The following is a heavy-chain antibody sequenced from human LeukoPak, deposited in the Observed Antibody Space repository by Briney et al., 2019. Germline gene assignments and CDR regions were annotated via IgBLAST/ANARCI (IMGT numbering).Heavy chain of an antibody. D-gene: IGHD3-10*01. CDR3: ARDRFGMSATGSDFDY. Sequence: SSETLSLTCSVSGYSISSGYYWGWVRQTPGMGLEWIGSIHHSGSTYYNPTLKSRVTISLDTSKTQISLTLTSVTAAETAVYFCARDRFGMSATGSDFDYWGQGILVTVSS. CDR1: GYSISSGYY. V-gene: IGHV4-38-2*02. CDR2: IHHSGST. J-gene: IGHJ4*02.